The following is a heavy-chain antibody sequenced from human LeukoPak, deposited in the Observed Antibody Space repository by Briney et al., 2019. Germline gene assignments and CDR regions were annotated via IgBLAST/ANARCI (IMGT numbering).Heavy chain of an antibody. CDR1: SGSISSRSNY. CDR2: IYYSGSA. Sequence: SETLSLTCTVSSGSISSRSNYWAWIRQPPGKGLEWIGSIYYSGSAYYNPSLKSRVTMSVDTSKNQFSLKLSSVTAADTAVYYCARKPIVNSAWYYFDYWGQGTLVTVSS. J-gene: IGHJ4*02. V-gene: IGHV4-39*07. CDR3: ARKPIVNSAWYYFDY. D-gene: IGHD3-22*01.